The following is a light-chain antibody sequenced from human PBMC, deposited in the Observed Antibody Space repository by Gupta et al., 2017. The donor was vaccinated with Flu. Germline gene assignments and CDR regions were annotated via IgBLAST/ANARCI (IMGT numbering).Light chain of an antibody. CDR3: CAYGGSKF. CDR1: SSDVGGYNY. CDR2: EVN. Sequence: QSPLTQPPSASGSPGQSVTISCTGTSSDVGGYNYVSWYQQHPGKAPKLIIYEVNKRPSGVPDRFSGSKSGNTASLTVSGLLAADEADYYCCAYGGSKFFGGGTKLTVL. V-gene: IGLV2-8*01. J-gene: IGLJ2*01.